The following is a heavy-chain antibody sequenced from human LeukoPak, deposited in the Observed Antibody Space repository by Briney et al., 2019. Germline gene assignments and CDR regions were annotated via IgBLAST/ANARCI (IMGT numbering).Heavy chain of an antibody. CDR1: GGSNSSSSYY. V-gene: IGHV4-39*01. Sequence: PSETLSLTCTVSGGSNSSSSYYWGWIRQPPGKGLEWIGSIYYSGSTYYNPSLKSRVTISVDTSKNQFSLKLSSVTAADTAVYYCARHEGYAYSSGWYPSFDYWGQGTLVTVSS. J-gene: IGHJ4*02. CDR3: ARHEGYAYSSGWYPSFDY. CDR2: IYYSGST. D-gene: IGHD6-19*01.